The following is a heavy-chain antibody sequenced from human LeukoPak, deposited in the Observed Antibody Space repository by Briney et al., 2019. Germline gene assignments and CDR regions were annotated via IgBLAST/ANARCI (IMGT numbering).Heavy chain of an antibody. CDR3: ARVIVVVPIGVYHYYAMDV. D-gene: IGHD2-2*01. CDR1: GDSISTGGYY. J-gene: IGHJ6*02. V-gene: IGHV4-31*03. CDR2: TYYSGST. Sequence: ASETLSLTCTVSGDSISTGGYYWAWIRQHRERGLEWIVYTYYSGSTHYNPSLQSRVTISVDTSKNQFSLNLNSVTAADTAVYYCARVIVVVPIGVYHYYAMDVWGQGTTVTVSS.